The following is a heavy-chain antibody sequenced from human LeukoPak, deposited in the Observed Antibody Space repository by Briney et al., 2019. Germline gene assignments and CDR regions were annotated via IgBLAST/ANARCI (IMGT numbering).Heavy chain of an antibody. CDR1: GDSVSSNSAA. CDR3: AREAGSGYSYGDHYYYMDV. Sequence: SQTLSLTCAISGDSVSSNSAAWNWIRQSPSRGLEWLGRTYYRSKWYNDYAVSVKSRITINPDTSKNQFSLQLNSVTPEDTAVYYCAREAGSGYSYGDHYYYMDVWGKGTTVTISS. CDR2: TYYRSKWYN. D-gene: IGHD5-18*01. V-gene: IGHV6-1*01. J-gene: IGHJ6*03.